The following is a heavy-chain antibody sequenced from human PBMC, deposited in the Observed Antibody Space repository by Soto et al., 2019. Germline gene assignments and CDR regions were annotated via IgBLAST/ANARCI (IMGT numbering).Heavy chain of an antibody. D-gene: IGHD5-18*01. V-gene: IGHV4-59*01. J-gene: IGHJ6*02. CDR1: GGSITNNY. CDR3: ARDGTAVAAGYYGMDV. CDR2: IYYSGST. Sequence: NPSDTLSVTCIVPGGSITNNYWSWIRQPPGKGLEWIGFIYYSGSTNYNPSLKSRVTISVATSKNQVSLKLSSVTAADTAVYYCARDGTAVAAGYYGMDVWGQGTTFTVS.